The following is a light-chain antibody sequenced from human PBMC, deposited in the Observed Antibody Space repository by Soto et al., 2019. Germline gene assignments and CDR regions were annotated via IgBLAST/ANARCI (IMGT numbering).Light chain of an antibody. CDR2: KAS. CDR1: QTISSW. J-gene: IGKJ1*01. CDR3: QQYASYWT. Sequence: DIQMTQSPSTLSASVGARVTIPCRASQTISSWLAWYQQKPGKAPKLLIYKASSLESGVPSRFSGSGSGTEFTLTISSLQPDDFATYYCQQYASYWTFGQGTKVDIK. V-gene: IGKV1-5*03.